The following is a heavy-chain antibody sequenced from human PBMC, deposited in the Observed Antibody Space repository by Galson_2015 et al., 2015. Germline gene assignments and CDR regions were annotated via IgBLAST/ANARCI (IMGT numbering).Heavy chain of an antibody. Sequence: SLRLSCAASGFTFSSYSMNWVRLAPGKGLEWVSCISSSSSYKYYADSVKGRFTISRDNAEKSLFLQMNSLTADDTAVYYCARYSADGLCDHNGLDVWGQGTTVIVSS. J-gene: IGHJ6*02. V-gene: IGHV3-21*01. CDR2: ISSSSSYK. CDR1: GFTFSSYS. D-gene: IGHD4/OR15-4a*01. CDR3: ARYSADGLCDHNGLDV.